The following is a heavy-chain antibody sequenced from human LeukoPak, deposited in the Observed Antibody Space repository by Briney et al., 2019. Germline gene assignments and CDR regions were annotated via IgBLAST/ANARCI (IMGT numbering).Heavy chain of an antibody. Sequence: SGPTLVNPTQTLTLTCTFSGFSLSTSGVGVAWIRQSPGQALEWLAVIYWNDDQRYSPSLKSRLTNTKDTSKNQVVLTMTNMDPADTATYHCAHNGLYHWGQGTLVTVSS. D-gene: IGHD2-15*01. V-gene: IGHV2-5*01. J-gene: IGHJ5*02. CDR1: GFSLSTSGVG. CDR3: AHNGLYH. CDR2: IYWNDDQ.